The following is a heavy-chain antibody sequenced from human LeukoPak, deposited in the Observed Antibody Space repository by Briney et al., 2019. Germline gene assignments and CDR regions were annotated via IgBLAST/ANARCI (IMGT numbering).Heavy chain of an antibody. CDR2: IFYSGST. D-gene: IGHD6-19*01. Sequence: SETLSLICTVSGGSISGYYWSWIRQPPGKALGWIGYIFYSGSTTYNPSLKSRVTISVDTSKNQFSLKLSSVIAADTAVYYCARVIAVAGGVPPRYFDYWGQGTLVTVSS. CDR3: ARVIAVAGGVPPRYFDY. V-gene: IGHV4-59*01. CDR1: GGSISGYY. J-gene: IGHJ4*02.